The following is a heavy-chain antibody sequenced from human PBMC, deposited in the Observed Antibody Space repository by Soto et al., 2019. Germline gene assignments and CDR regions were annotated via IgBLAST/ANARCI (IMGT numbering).Heavy chain of an antibody. CDR2: ISYSGST. CDR1: GGSVSSVTYY. CDR3: ARADDYKSSWFDP. D-gene: IGHD4-4*01. V-gene: IGHV4-61*01. J-gene: IGHJ5*02. Sequence: QVQLQESGPGLVKPSETLSLTCIVSGGSVSSVTYYWSWIGQPPGKGLEWIGYISYSGSTNYNPSLKSRVSMSLDTSKTQFSLKLISVTAAATAVYYCARADDYKSSWFDPWGQGTLVTVSS.